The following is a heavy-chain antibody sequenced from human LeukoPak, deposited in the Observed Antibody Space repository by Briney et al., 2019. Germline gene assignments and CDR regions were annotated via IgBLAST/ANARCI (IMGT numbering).Heavy chain of an antibody. CDR3: ARQLGYSYGLNWFHP. V-gene: IGHV4-34*01. J-gene: IGHJ5*02. CDR1: GGSFSGYY. CDR2: INHSGST. Sequence: PSETLSLTCAVYGGSFSGYYWSWIRQPPGKGLEWIGEINHSGSTNYNPSLKSRVTISVDTSKNQFSLKLSSVTDADTAVYYCARQLGYSYGLNWFHPWGQGTLVTVPS. D-gene: IGHD5-18*01.